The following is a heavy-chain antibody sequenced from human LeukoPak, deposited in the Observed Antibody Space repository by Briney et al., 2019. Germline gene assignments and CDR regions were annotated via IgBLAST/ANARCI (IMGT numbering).Heavy chain of an antibody. D-gene: IGHD2-15*01. CDR1: GFTFDDYA. Sequence: PGRSLRLSCAASGFTFDDYAMHWVRLAPGKGLEWVSGISWNSGSIGYADSVKGRFTISRDNAKNSLYLQMNSLRAEDTALYYCAKDGSLSEDYYYYGMDVWGQGTTVTVSS. J-gene: IGHJ6*02. CDR2: ISWNSGSI. CDR3: AKDGSLSEDYYYYGMDV. V-gene: IGHV3-9*01.